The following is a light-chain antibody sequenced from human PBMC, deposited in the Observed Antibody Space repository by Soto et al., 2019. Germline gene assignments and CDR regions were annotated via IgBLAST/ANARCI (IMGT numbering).Light chain of an antibody. J-gene: IGLJ2*01. CDR2: GNT. CDR1: SSNIGAGYD. Sequence: QSVLTQPPSVSGAPGQRVTISCIGNSSNIGAGYDVHWYQQLPGTAPKLLIYGNTNRPSGVPDRFSASKSGTSASLAISGLQAEDEANYCCQSYDNSLSGPVVFGGGTKLTVL. CDR3: QSYDNSLSGPVV. V-gene: IGLV1-40*01.